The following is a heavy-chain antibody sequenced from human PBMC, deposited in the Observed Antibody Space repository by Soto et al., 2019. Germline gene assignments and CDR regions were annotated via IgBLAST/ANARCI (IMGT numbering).Heavy chain of an antibody. Sequence: QVQLVQSGAEAKKPGSSVNVSCKASGGTFSNHLISWVRQAPGQGLEWMGTIIPLFGILNYAQKLQGRVTISADKSTSTAYMELSSQRSDDTAVYYCASGSLYGSGSYPVDYWGQGTLVTVSS. J-gene: IGHJ4*01. CDR2: IIPLFGIL. D-gene: IGHD3-10*01. CDR3: ASGSLYGSGSYPVDY. V-gene: IGHV1-69*02. CDR1: GGTFSNHL.